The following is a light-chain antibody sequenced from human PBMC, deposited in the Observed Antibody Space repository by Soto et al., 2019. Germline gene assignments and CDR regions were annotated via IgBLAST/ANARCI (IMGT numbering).Light chain of an antibody. Sequence: EIVLTQSPATLSVSPGERATLSCRASQSVGNNFAWYQQKPGQAPRLLIFATSTSATGVPARFSGSGSGTEFTPTISSLQSEDFAVYYCQQYGDWPLTFGGGAKVEIE. J-gene: IGKJ4*01. CDR3: QQYGDWPLT. V-gene: IGKV3-15*01. CDR2: ATS. CDR1: QSVGNN.